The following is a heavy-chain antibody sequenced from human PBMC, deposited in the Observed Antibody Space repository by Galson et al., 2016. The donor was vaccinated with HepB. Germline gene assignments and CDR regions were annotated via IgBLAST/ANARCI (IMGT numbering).Heavy chain of an antibody. Sequence: SLRLSCAASNFTFSDYPMTWIRLAPGKGLEWLSYISSDGTVIYYADSVKGRFSISRDDASHSLHLQMNSLRAEDTAIYYCARDYRHCGADPMGAQGTLVTVSS. J-gene: IGHJ4*02. CDR2: ISSDGTVI. CDR3: ARDYRHCGADPM. CDR1: NFTFSDYP. V-gene: IGHV3-11*01. D-gene: IGHD2-21*02.